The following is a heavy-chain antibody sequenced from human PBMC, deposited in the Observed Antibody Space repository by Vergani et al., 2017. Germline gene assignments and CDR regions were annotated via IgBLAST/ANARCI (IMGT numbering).Heavy chain of an antibody. CDR3: ARDRGGHSKDFQH. J-gene: IGHJ1*01. D-gene: IGHD4-23*01. CDR2: ISGNNDDV. V-gene: IGHV3-21*01. Sequence: EVQLLESGGGLVQPGGSLRLSCAASGFTFSSYAMSWVRQAPGKGLEWVSSISGNNDDVYYADSVKGRFTISRDNAKNSLYLDMSSLRAEDTAVYYCARDRGGHSKDFQHWGQGTLVTVSS. CDR1: GFTFSSYA.